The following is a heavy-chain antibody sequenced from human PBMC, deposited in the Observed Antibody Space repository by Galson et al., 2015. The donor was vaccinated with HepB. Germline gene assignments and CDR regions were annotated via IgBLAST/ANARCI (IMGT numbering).Heavy chain of an antibody. V-gene: IGHV3-23*01. D-gene: IGHD3/OR15-3a*01. CDR2: VSGSGSRT. Sequence: SLRLSCAASGFTFTNFAMSWVRQAPGKGLEWVSAVSGSGSRTHYADSVKGRFTISRDNSKSTVDLQMDSPRVEDTAIYYCAKARGGTGSNVESWGQGTLVTVS. CDR1: GFTFTNFA. J-gene: IGHJ4*02. CDR3: AKARGGTGSNVES.